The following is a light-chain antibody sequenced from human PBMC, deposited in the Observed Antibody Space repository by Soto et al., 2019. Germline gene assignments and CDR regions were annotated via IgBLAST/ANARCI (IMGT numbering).Light chain of an antibody. CDR2: KAS. V-gene: IGKV1-5*03. CDR3: QQYNSFPT. Sequence: DIQMTQSPSTLSASVGDRVTITCRASQSISSWLAWYQQKPGKAPKRLIYKASSLESGVPSRFSGSGSGTEFTLTISSLQPDDFETYYCQQYNSFPTCGQGTKVEIK. CDR1: QSISSW. J-gene: IGKJ1*01.